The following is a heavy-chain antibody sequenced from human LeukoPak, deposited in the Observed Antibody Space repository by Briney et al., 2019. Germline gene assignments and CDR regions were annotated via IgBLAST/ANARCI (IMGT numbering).Heavy chain of an antibody. Sequence: PGGSLRLSCAASGFTFSSYSMNWVRQAPGKGLEWVSSISSSSSYISYADSVKGRFTISRDNAKNSLYLQMNSLRAEDTAVYYCARDPTFGGVIDSGYWGQGTLVTVSS. CDR2: ISSSSSYI. CDR1: GFTFSSYS. V-gene: IGHV3-21*01. CDR3: ARDPTFGGVIDSGY. D-gene: IGHD3-16*02. J-gene: IGHJ4*02.